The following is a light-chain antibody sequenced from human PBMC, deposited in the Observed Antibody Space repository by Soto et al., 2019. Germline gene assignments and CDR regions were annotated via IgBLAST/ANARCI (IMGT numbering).Light chain of an antibody. V-gene: IGKV3-20*01. J-gene: IGKJ2*01. CDR2: GAS. Sequence: EIVLTQSPGTLSLSPGERATLSCRASQSISSYLAWYQQRPGQAPRLLIYGASGRATGIPDRFSGSGSGTYFTLTISILEPEDAAVYYCQQYDTSPRTFGQGTKLEIK. CDR3: QQYDTSPRT. CDR1: QSISSY.